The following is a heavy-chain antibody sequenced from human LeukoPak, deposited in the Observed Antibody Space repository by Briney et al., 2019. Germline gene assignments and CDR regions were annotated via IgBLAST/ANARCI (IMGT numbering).Heavy chain of an antibody. J-gene: IGHJ4*02. CDR2: IWYDGSNK. V-gene: IGHV3-33*01. D-gene: IGHD6-6*01. Sequence: GGSLRLSCAASGSTFSSYGMHWVRQAPGKGLEWVAVIWYDGSNKYYADSVKGRFTISRDNSKNTLYLQMNSLRAEDTAVYYCATPGGSQLVFDYWGQGTLVTVSS. CDR3: ATPGGSQLVFDY. CDR1: GSTFSSYG.